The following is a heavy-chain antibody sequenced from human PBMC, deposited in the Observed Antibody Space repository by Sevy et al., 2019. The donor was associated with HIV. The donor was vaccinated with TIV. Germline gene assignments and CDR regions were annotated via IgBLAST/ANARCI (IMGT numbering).Heavy chain of an antibody. J-gene: IGHJ3*02. CDR1: GFTFSSYS. V-gene: IGHV3-21*01. D-gene: IGHD3-22*01. CDR2: ISSSSSYI. Sequence: GGSLRLSCAASGFTFSSYSMNWVRQAPGKGLEWVSSISSSSSYIYYADAVKGRFTISRDNAKNSLYLQMNSLRAEDTAVYYWARDHNYYDSSGYLLGAFDIWGQGTMVTVSS. CDR3: ARDHNYYDSSGYLLGAFDI.